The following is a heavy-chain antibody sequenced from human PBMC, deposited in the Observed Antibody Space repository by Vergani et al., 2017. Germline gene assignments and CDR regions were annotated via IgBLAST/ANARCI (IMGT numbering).Heavy chain of an antibody. V-gene: IGHV3-30*18. CDR2: ISYDGSNK. CDR3: AKAGKQWLVLYYVDY. Sequence: QVQLVESGGGVVQPGRSLRLSCAASGFTFSSYGMHWVRQAPGKGLEWVAVISYDGSNKYYADSVKGRFTISRDNSKNTLYLQMNSLRAEDTAVYYCAKAGKQWLVLYYVDYWGQGTLVTVSS. D-gene: IGHD6-19*01. CDR1: GFTFSSYG. J-gene: IGHJ4*02.